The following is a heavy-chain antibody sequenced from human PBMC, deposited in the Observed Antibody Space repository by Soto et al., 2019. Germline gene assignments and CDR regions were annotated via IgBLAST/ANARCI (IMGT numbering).Heavy chain of an antibody. CDR2: ISAYNGNT. CDR1: GYTFTSYG. D-gene: IGHD2-15*01. CDR3: ARVGGQSYYGMDV. V-gene: IGHV1-18*01. Sequence: GASVKVSCKASGYTFTSYGITWVRQAPGQGLEWMGWISAYNGNTNYAQKLQGRVTMTTDTSTSTADMELRSLRSDDAAVYYCARVGGQSYYGMDVWGQGTTVTVSS. J-gene: IGHJ6*02.